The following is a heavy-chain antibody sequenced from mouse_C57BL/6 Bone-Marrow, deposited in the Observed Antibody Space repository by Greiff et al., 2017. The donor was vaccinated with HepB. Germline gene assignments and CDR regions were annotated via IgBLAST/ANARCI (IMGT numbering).Heavy chain of an antibody. CDR3: ARLATVEDY. D-gene: IGHD1-1*01. J-gene: IGHJ2*01. CDR1: GFTFTDYY. V-gene: IGHV7-3*01. Sequence: EVHLVESGGGLVQPGGSLSLSCAASGFTFTDYYMSWVRQPPGKALEWLGFIRNKANGYTTEYSASVKGRFTISRDNSQSILYLQMNALRAEDSATYYCARLATVEDYWGQGTTLTVSS. CDR2: IRNKANGYTT.